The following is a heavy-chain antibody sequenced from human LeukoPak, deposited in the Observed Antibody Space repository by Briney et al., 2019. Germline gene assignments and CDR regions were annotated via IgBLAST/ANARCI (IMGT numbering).Heavy chain of an antibody. CDR3: ARAEDYYDSSGYSYYFDY. D-gene: IGHD3-22*01. CDR1: GFTFSSYS. V-gene: IGHV3-21*01. Sequence: GVLRLSCAASGFTFSSYSMNWVRQAPGKGLEWVSSISSSSSYIYYADSVEGRFTISRDNAKNSLYLQMNSLRAEDTAVYYCARAEDYYDSSGYSYYFDYWGQGTLVTVSS. J-gene: IGHJ4*02. CDR2: ISSSSSYI.